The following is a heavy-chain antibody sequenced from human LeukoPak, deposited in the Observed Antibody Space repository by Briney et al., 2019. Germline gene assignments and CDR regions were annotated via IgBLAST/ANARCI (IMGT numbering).Heavy chain of an antibody. CDR3: ARFPPYYYDSSGYYYDYYFDY. V-gene: IGHV1-2*02. CDR1: GYTFTGYY. J-gene: IGHJ4*02. CDR2: INPNSGGT. D-gene: IGHD3-22*01. Sequence: ASVKVSCKASGYTFTGYYMHWVRQAPGQGLEWMGWINPNSGGTNYAQKFQGRVTMTRDTSISTAYMELSRLRSDDTAVYYCARFPPYYYDSSGYYYDYYFDYWGQGTLVTVSS.